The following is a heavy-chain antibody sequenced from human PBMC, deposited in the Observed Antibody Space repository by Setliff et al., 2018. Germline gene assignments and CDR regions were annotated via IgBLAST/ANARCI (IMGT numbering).Heavy chain of an antibody. V-gene: IGHV3-53*01. Sequence: GGSLRLSCAGSGFAVSGAYMSWVRQAPGKGLEWVSIIYSSGNTAYTDSVKGRFTISRDTSKNTVYLHMNNVTVDDTAVYFCARRGYSHDSSDYNRRKDFDYFDFWGQGAQVTVSS. CDR2: IYSSGNT. D-gene: IGHD3-22*01. J-gene: IGHJ4*02. CDR3: ARRGYSHDSSDYNRRKDFDYFDF. CDR1: GFAVSGAY.